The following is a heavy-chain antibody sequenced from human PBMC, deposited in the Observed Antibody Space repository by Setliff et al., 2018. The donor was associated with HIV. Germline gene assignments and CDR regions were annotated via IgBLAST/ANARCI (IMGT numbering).Heavy chain of an antibody. CDR1: GGSISSSSYY. V-gene: IGHV4-39*01. J-gene: IGHJ6*03. CDR2: IYYSGST. CDR3: AIFHYYYYYMYV. D-gene: IGHD3-3*01. Sequence: SETLSLTCTVSGGSISSSSYYWGCIRQPPGKGLEWIGSIYYSGSTYYNPSLKSPVTISVDTAINQFSLKLSSVTAADTAVYYCAIFHYYYYYMYVLGKGTTVTVSS.